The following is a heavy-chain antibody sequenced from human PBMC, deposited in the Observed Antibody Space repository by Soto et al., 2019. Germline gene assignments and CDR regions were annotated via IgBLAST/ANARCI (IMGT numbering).Heavy chain of an antibody. V-gene: IGHV1-2*04. Sequence: VASVKVSCKASGYTFTGYYMHWVRQAPGQGLEWMGWINPNSGGTNYAQKFQGWVTMTRDTSISTAYMELSRLRSDDTAVYYCARDQYYYDSSGYYNYGMDVWGQGTTVTVSS. CDR1: GYTFTGYY. CDR3: ARDQYYYDSSGYYNYGMDV. CDR2: INPNSGGT. D-gene: IGHD3-22*01. J-gene: IGHJ6*02.